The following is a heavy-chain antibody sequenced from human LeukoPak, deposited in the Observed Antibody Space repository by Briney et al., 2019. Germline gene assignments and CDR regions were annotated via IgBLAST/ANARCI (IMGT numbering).Heavy chain of an antibody. CDR3: ARQQLPDGTYYFDY. CDR2: IHYSGHT. D-gene: IGHD6-13*01. CDR1: GGSISNYY. J-gene: IGHJ4*02. V-gene: IGHV4-59*01. Sequence: PSEILSLTCTVSGGSISNYYWSWIRQPPGKGLEWIAYIHYSGHTNYNPSLKSRVTISLDTSKNQFSLKLTSVTAADTALYYCARQQLPDGTYYFDYWGQGTLVTVSS.